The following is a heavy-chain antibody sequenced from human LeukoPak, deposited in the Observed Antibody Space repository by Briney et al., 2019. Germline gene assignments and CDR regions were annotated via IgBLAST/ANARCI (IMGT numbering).Heavy chain of an antibody. CDR3: ARGWLQMKFDY. V-gene: IGHV1-8*03. D-gene: IGHD5-18*01. CDR1: GYTFTSYD. J-gene: IGHJ4*02. Sequence: ASVKVSCKASGYTFTSYDINWVRQAAGQGLEGMGWMNPNSGNTGYAQKFQGRVTITRNTSISTAYMELSSLRCEDTAVYYCARGWLQMKFDYWGQGTLVTVSS. CDR2: MNPNSGNT.